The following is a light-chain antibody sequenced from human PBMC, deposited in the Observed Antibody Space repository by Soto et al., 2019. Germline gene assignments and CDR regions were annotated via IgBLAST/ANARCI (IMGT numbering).Light chain of an antibody. J-gene: IGKJ1*01. CDR3: QQTYTRPRT. Sequence: IQMTQNTSSLSASVGDRVTITCRASQPISRYLNWYQQKPGKAPKLLMFAASSLQSGVPSRFSGTGSGTDFTLTISSLQPEDFATYYCQQTYTRPRTFAQGTXVXI. CDR2: AAS. V-gene: IGKV1-39*01. CDR1: QPISRY.